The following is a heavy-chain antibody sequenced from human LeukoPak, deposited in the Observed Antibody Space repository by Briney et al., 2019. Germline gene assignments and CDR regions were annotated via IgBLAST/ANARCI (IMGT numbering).Heavy chain of an antibody. CDR2: IYYSGST. D-gene: IGHD6-13*01. CDR1: GGSISSGGYY. Sequence: SETLSLTCTVSGGSISSGGYYWSWIRQHSGKGLEWIGYIYYSGSTYYNPSLKSRVTISVDTSKNQFSLKLSSVTAADTAVYYCARGRAAAGLFDYWGQGTLVTVSS. V-gene: IGHV4-31*03. J-gene: IGHJ4*02. CDR3: ARGRAAAGLFDY.